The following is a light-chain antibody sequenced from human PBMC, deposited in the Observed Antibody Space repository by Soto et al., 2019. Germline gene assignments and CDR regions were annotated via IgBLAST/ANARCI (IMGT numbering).Light chain of an antibody. CDR3: SSYAASNNFYFV. Sequence: QSVLTQPPSASGSPGQSVTISCTGTSSDVGGYNYVSWYQQYPGRAPKLMIYEVTKRPSGVPDRFSGSKSGYTASRTVSGLQAEDEADYYCSSYAASNNFYFVFGGGTKLTVL. CDR1: SSDVGGYNY. CDR2: EVT. V-gene: IGLV2-8*01. J-gene: IGLJ3*02.